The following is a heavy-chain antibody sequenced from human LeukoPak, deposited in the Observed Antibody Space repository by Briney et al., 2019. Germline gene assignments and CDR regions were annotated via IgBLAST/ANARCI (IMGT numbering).Heavy chain of an antibody. CDR2: IWYDGSNK. V-gene: IGHV3-33*06. J-gene: IGHJ4*02. CDR1: GFTFSSYG. CDR3: AKERATTTTFDY. Sequence: GRSLRLSCAASGFTFSSYGMHWVRRAPGKGLEWVAVIWYDGSNKYYADSVKGRFTISRDNSKNTLYLQMDSLRTEDTAVYYCAKERATTTTFDYWGQGTLITVSS. D-gene: IGHD1-26*01.